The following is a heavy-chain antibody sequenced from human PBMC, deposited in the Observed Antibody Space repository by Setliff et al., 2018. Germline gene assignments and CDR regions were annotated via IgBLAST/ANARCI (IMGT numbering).Heavy chain of an antibody. J-gene: IGHJ4*02. CDR2: MYSGGGT. CDR3: ARAGTVGERIAGWDS. Sequence: GESLKISCVASGFSVGSTYMTWVRQAPGKGLEWVSVMYSGGGTDYLDSLRGRFTISRSNSRNTVFLQMNGLRVEDTAVYFCARAGTVGERIAGWDSWGPGTLVTVS. V-gene: IGHV3-53*04. CDR1: GFSVGSTY. D-gene: IGHD3-3*01.